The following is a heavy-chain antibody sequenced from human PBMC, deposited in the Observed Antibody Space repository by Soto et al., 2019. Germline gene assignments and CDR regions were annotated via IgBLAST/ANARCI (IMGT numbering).Heavy chain of an antibody. J-gene: IGHJ6*02. CDR1: GGTFNTYT. CDR2: IIPMLNVA. V-gene: IGHV1-69*04. D-gene: IGHD2-8*01. Sequence: SVKVSCKASGGTFNTYTFSWVRQAPGQGLEWMGRIIPMLNVANYAQKFQGRVTITADKSTSTSYMELSNLRSEDTAVYYCAKDPYHVLMVNAPNLYGMDVWGQ. CDR3: AKDPYHVLMVNAPNLYGMDV.